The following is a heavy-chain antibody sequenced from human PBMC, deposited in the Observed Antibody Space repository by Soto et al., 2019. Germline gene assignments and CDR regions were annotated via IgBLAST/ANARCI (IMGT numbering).Heavy chain of an antibody. CDR3: AALYYYDSSGYYDAFDI. CDR2: IVVGSGNT. V-gene: IGHV1-58*01. D-gene: IGHD3-22*01. J-gene: IGHJ3*02. CDR1: GFTFTSSA. Sequence: SVKVSCKASGFTFTSSAVQCVRQARGQRLEWIGWIVVGSGNTEYEQKLQERVTITRDMYTSKAYMELSSLRSEDTAVYYCAALYYYDSSGYYDAFDIWGQGTMVTVSS.